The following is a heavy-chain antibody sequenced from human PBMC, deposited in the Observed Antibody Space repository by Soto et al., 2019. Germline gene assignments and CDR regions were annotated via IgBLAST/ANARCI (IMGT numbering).Heavy chain of an antibody. CDR3: ARGVGSSPPRY. CDR1: GGSISPYY. Sequence: QVQLQESGPGLVKSSETLSLTCTVSGGSISPYYWCWIRQSQGKGLEWIGYISYSGNPYYSPSLKSRVIMSLDTSRNQITLKVASATAADTDVYFCARGVGSSPPRYWGQGTLVSVSS. D-gene: IGHD1-26*01. J-gene: IGHJ4*02. V-gene: IGHV4-59*01. CDR2: ISYSGNP.